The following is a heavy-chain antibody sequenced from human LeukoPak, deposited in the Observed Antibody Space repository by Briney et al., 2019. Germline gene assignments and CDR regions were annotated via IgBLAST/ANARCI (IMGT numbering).Heavy chain of an antibody. V-gene: IGHV3-23*01. CDR1: GFTFSVYA. J-gene: IGHJ4*02. CDR2: ISGSDYST. Sequence: GGSLRLPCAASGFTFSVYAMSWVRQAPGKGLEWVSAISGSDYSTYYADSVKGRFTISRDNSDNTLYLQMNSLRAEDTAVYYCARDFGELDYWGQGTLVTVSS. D-gene: IGHD3-3*01. CDR3: ARDFGELDY.